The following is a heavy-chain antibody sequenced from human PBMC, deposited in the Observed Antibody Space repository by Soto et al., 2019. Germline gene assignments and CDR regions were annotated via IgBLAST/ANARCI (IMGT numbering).Heavy chain of an antibody. CDR2: VSTYSDDT. V-gene: IGHV1-18*01. D-gene: IGHD1-1*01. Sequence: GASVKVSGKASGYTFTSFGISWVRRAPGQGLEWMGYVSTYSDDTSYAQKLQGRVTMTTDTSTATAYMELRSLRSDDTAVYYCARDYKWRLQMNCFDPWGQGTLVTVSS. J-gene: IGHJ5*02. CDR1: GYTFTSFG. CDR3: ARDYKWRLQMNCFDP.